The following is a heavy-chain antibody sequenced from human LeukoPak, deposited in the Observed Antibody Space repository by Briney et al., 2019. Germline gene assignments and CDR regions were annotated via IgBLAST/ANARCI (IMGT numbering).Heavy chain of an antibody. D-gene: IGHD3-3*01. CDR3: AIRYDFWSGYHS. Sequence: GGSLRLSCAASGFTFSSYSMNWVRQAPGKGLEWVSSISSSSSYIYYADSVKGRFTISRDNAKNSLYPQMNSLRAEDTAVYYCAIRYDFWSGYHSWGQGTLVTVSS. J-gene: IGHJ4*02. CDR2: ISSSSSYI. V-gene: IGHV3-21*04. CDR1: GFTFSSYS.